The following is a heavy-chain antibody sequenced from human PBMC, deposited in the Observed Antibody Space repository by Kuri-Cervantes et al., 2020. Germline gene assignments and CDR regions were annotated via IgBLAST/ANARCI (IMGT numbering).Heavy chain of an antibody. V-gene: IGHV2-5*02. CDR3: ARTRRDGYNAPFDY. CDR2: IYWDDDK. CDR1: GFSLSTNGVG. Sequence: SGPTLVKPTQTLTLTCSFSGFSLSTNGVGVGWIRQPPGKALEWLALIYWDDDKRYSPSLKSRLTITKDTSKNQVVLTMTNMDPVDTATYYCARTRRDGYNAPFDYWGQGTLVTVSS. J-gene: IGHJ4*02. D-gene: IGHD5-24*01.